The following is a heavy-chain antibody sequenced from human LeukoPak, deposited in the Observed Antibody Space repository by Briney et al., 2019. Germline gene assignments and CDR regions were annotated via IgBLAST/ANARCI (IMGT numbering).Heavy chain of an antibody. D-gene: IGHD3-22*01. Sequence: ASVKVSCKASGYTFTGYYMHWVRQAPGQGLEWMGIINPSGGSTSYAQKFQGRVTMTRDTSTSTVYMELSSLRSEDTAVYYCARAGNSSGSLALLSAYWGQGTMVTVSS. CDR2: INPSGGST. CDR3: ARAGNSSGSLALLSAY. CDR1: GYTFTGYY. J-gene: IGHJ4*02. V-gene: IGHV1-46*01.